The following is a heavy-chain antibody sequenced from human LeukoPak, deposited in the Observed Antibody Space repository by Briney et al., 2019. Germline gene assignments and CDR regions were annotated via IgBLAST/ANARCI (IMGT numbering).Heavy chain of an antibody. Sequence: VKVSCRASGGTFSSSTVSWVRLAPGRGLEWVGGITPVLGTSNYAQKFQGRVMISTDESTSTVYMELSSLGSEDTAVYYCAREGFVWELKHAFDIWGQGTMVSVSS. CDR1: GGTFSSST. CDR2: ITPVLGTS. CDR3: AREGFVWELKHAFDI. J-gene: IGHJ3*02. V-gene: IGHV1-69*16. D-gene: IGHD3-10*01.